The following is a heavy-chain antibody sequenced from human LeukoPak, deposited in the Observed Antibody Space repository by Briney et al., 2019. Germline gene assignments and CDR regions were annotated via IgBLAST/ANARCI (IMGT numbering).Heavy chain of an antibody. CDR3: ARGGWSLDL. CDR1: GGSISSYY. D-gene: IGHD1-26*01. CDR2: IYYSGST. V-gene: IGHV4-59*01. Sequence: SETLSLTCTVSGGSISSYYWSWIRQTPGKGLEWIGYIYYSGSTNYNSSLKSRVTISVDTSKNQFSLKLSSVTAADTAVYYCARGGWSLDLWGRGTLVTVSS. J-gene: IGHJ2*01.